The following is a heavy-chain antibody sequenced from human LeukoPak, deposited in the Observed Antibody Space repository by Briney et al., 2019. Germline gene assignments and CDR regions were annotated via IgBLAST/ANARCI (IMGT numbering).Heavy chain of an antibody. V-gene: IGHV3-23*01. Sequence: PGGSLRLSCAASGFAFNNYVMSWVRQAPGKGLEWVSSISGSGGSTYYTDSVEGRFTISRDKSKNTLFLQMNSLRAEDTAVYSCAKDSTASGSYYGMDIWGQGTTVTVSS. J-gene: IGHJ6*02. D-gene: IGHD3-3*01. CDR3: AKDSTASGSYYGMDI. CDR1: GFAFNNYV. CDR2: ISGSGGST.